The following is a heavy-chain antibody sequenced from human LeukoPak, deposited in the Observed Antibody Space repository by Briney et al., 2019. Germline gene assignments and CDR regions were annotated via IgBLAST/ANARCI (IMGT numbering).Heavy chain of an antibody. CDR3: AREDCGGDCYVYYYYYYMDV. CDR2: ISSSSSYI. Sequence: GGSLRLSCAASGFTFSSYSMNWVRQAPGKGLEWVSSISSSSSYIYYADSVKGRFTISRDNAKNSLYLRMNSLRAEDTAVYYCAREDCGGDCYVYYYYYYMDVWGKGTTVTVSS. CDR1: GFTFSSYS. V-gene: IGHV3-21*01. J-gene: IGHJ6*03. D-gene: IGHD2-21*02.